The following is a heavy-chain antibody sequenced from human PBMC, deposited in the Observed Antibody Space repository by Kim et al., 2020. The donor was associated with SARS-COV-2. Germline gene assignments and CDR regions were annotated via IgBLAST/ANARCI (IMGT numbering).Heavy chain of an antibody. Sequence: SETLSLTCTVSGDSISRSSNYWGWIRQPPGKGLEWIGSINYSGNTYYNPSLKSRVTISVDTSKNQFSLKMRSLTAADTAVYYCARLVSDNSAVEYWGQGTLVTVSS. CDR1: GDSISRSSNY. CDR3: ARLVSDNSAVEY. D-gene: IGHD1-1*01. V-gene: IGHV4-39*01. CDR2: INYSGNT. J-gene: IGHJ4*02.